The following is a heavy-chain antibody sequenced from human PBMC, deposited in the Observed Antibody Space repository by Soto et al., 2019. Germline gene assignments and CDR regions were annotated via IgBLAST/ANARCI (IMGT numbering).Heavy chain of an antibody. CDR1: GFTFNSYG. CDR2: ISYDGSNK. Sequence: PGGSLRLCCAASGFTFNSYGMHWVRQAPGKGLEWVAVISYDGSNKYYADSVKGRFTISRDNSKNTRYLQMNSLRTEDTAVYYCAQGNYYGSGTCNYWGQGTQVTVSS. V-gene: IGHV3-30*18. J-gene: IGHJ4*02. D-gene: IGHD3-10*01. CDR3: AQGNYYGSGTCNY.